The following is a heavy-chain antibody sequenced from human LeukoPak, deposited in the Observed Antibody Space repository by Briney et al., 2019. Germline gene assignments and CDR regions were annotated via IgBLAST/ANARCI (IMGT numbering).Heavy chain of an antibody. CDR3: ARAPYSSSSHYYYYYGMDV. V-gene: IGHV4-59*01. CDR2: IYYSGST. CDR1: GGSISGFY. Sequence: SETLSLTCTVSGGSISGFYWGWIRQPPGQGLDWSGFIYYSGSTNYNPSLKSRVTISVDTSKNQFSLKLSSVTAADTAVYYCARAPYSSSSHYYYYYGMDVWGQGTTVTVSS. J-gene: IGHJ6*02. D-gene: IGHD6-6*01.